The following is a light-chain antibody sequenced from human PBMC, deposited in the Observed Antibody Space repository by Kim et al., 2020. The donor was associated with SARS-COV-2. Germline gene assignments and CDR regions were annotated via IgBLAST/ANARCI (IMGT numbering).Light chain of an antibody. CDR3: CSYAGSSTWV. CDR1: SSDVGSYNL. Sequence: GQSITISCTGTSSDVGSYNLVSWYQQHPGKAPKLMIYEGSKRPSGVSNRFSGSKSGNTASLTISGLQAEDEAAYYCCSYAGSSTWVFGGGTKLTVL. J-gene: IGLJ3*02. V-gene: IGLV2-23*01. CDR2: EGS.